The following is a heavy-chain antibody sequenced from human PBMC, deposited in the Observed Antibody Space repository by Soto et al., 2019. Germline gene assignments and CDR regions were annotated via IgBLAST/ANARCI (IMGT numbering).Heavy chain of an antibody. CDR2: ISHSGST. CDR3: ARSEGMGVTTFDF. Sequence: QLQLQESGSGLVKPSQTLSLTCAVSGDSINSPGYSWSWIRQPPGKGLEWIGSISHSGSTSYHPSLTSRVVISGDTSANLLSLMPTSVTAADTAVYYCARSEGMGVTTFDFWGQGTHVIVSS. V-gene: IGHV4-30-2*01. J-gene: IGHJ5*01. D-gene: IGHD1-26*01. CDR1: GDSINSPGYS.